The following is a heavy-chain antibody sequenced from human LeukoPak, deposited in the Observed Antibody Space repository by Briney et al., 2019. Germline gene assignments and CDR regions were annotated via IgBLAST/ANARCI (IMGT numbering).Heavy chain of an antibody. Sequence: SGGSLRLSCAASGFTFSSYAMSWVRQAPGKGLEWVSAISGSGGSTYYADSVKGRFTISRDNSKNTLYLQMNSLRAEDTAVYYCAKEQSSDSSSWYADNWFDPWGQGTLVTVSS. D-gene: IGHD6-13*01. CDR2: ISGSGGST. CDR3: AKEQSSDSSSWYADNWFDP. V-gene: IGHV3-23*01. J-gene: IGHJ5*02. CDR1: GFTFSSYA.